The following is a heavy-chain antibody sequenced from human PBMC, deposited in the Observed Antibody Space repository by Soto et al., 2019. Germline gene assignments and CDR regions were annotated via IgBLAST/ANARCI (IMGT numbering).Heavy chain of an antibody. Sequence: ASVKVSCKASGYTFTNYAIHWVRQVPGQSLEWMGWINAGNGYTKYSQDFQGRVTITRDTSATTAYMDLNSLRSEDTAVYYCARGSGRYCTGGSCFNDALDIWGQGTMVTV. J-gene: IGHJ3*02. D-gene: IGHD2-8*02. CDR3: ARGSGRYCTGGSCFNDALDI. CDR1: GYTFTNYA. V-gene: IGHV1-3*01. CDR2: INAGNGYT.